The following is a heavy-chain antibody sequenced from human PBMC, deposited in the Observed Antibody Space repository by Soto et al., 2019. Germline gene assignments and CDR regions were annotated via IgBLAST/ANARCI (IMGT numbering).Heavy chain of an antibody. CDR1: GYTFTIYG. Sequence: ASVKVSCKASGYTFTIYGISWVRQAPGQGLEWMGWISAYNGNTNYAQKLQGRVTMTTDTSTSTAYMELRSLRSDDTAVYYCARVPRFLEWLFPETGNYYYMDVWGKGTTVTVSS. V-gene: IGHV1-18*01. D-gene: IGHD3-3*01. CDR3: ARVPRFLEWLFPETGNYYYMDV. J-gene: IGHJ6*03. CDR2: ISAYNGNT.